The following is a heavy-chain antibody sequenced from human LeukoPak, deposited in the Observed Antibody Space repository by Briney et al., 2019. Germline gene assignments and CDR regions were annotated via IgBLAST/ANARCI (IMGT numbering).Heavy chain of an antibody. J-gene: IGHJ4*02. CDR2: INDIGGNT. Sequence: GGSLRLSCAASGLAFSSYAMSWVRQAPGKGLEWVSTINDIGGNTYYADSVKGRFTISRDNSKNTLYLQMNSLRGEDTAVYFCANCRVGVAGLDYWGQGTLVTVSS. D-gene: IGHD2-21*02. V-gene: IGHV3-23*01. CDR3: ANCRVGVAGLDY. CDR1: GLAFSSYA.